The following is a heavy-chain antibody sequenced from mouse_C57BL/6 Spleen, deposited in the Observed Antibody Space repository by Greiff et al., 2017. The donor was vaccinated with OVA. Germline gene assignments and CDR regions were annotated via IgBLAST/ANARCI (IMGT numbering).Heavy chain of an antibody. CDR2: IDPSDSYT. CDR3: ARRRGTGTNYFDY. CDR1: GYTFTSYW. J-gene: IGHJ2*01. Sequence: QVQLQQPGAELVRPGTSVKLSCKASGYTFTSYWMHWVKQRPGQGLEWIGVIDPSDSYTNYNQKFKGKATLTVDTSSSTAYMQLSSLTSEDSAVYYCARRRGTGTNYFDYWGQGTTLTVSS. D-gene: IGHD4-1*01. V-gene: IGHV1-59*01.